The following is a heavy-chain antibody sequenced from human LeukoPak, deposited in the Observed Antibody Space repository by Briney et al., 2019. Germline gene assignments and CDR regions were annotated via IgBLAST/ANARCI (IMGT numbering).Heavy chain of an antibody. CDR1: GGSIRSSYYY. CDR2: IYDSGST. D-gene: IGHD6-6*01. V-gene: IGHV4-39*07. Sequence: SSETLSLTCTVSGGSIRSSYYYWGWIRQPPGKGLEWIGSIYDSGSTYYNLSLKSRVTMSVDTSKNQFSLKLRSVTAADTAVYYCARKYPDHWFDPWGQGTLVTVSS. J-gene: IGHJ5*02. CDR3: ARKYPDHWFDP.